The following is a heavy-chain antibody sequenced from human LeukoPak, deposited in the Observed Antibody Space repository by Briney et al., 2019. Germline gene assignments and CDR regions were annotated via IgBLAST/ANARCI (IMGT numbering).Heavy chain of an antibody. V-gene: IGHV4-31*03. J-gene: IGHJ6*03. CDR3: ARELARRYYYYMDV. CDR1: GGSISSGGYY. Sequence: SQTLSLTCTVSGGSISSGGYYWSWIRQHPGKGLEWIGYIYYSGSTYYNLSLKSRVTISVDTSKNQFSLKLSSVTAADTAVYYCARELARRYYYYMDVWGKGTTVTVSS. CDR2: IYYSGST. D-gene: IGHD5-12*01.